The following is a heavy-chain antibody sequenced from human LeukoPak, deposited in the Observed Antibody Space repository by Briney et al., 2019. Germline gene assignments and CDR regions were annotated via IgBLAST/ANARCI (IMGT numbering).Heavy chain of an antibody. Sequence: GGSLRLSCAASGFTFSSYAMSWVRQAPGKGLEWVSAISGSGGSTYYADSAKGRFTISRDNSKNTLYLQMNSLRAEDTAVYYRAKDLRIVGATEDKVDYWGQGTLVTVSS. CDR3: AKDLRIVGATEDKVDY. V-gene: IGHV3-23*01. D-gene: IGHD1-26*01. CDR1: GFTFSSYA. J-gene: IGHJ4*02. CDR2: ISGSGGST.